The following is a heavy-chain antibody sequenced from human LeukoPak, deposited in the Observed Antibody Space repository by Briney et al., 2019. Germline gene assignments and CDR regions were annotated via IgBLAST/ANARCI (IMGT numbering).Heavy chain of an antibody. CDR3: ASYYYDSSGYSNFDY. J-gene: IGHJ4*02. CDR2: IYYSGST. V-gene: IGHV4-61*01. Sequence: SETLSLTCTVSGYSISSGYYWGWIRQPPGKGLEWIGYIYYSGSTNYNPSLKSRVTISVDTSKNQFSLKLSSVTAADTAVYYCASYYYDSSGYSNFDYWGQGTLVTVSS. D-gene: IGHD3-22*01. CDR1: GYSISSGYY.